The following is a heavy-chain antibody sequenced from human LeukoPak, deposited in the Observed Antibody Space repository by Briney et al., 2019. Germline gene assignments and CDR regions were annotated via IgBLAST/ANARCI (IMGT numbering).Heavy chain of an antibody. CDR2: ISGSGGST. D-gene: IGHD1-26*01. CDR3: AKSRYSGSYYYYYGMDV. CDR1: GFTFSSYA. J-gene: IGHJ6*02. Sequence: PGGSLRLSCAASGFTFSSYAMSWVRQAPGEGLEWVSAISGSGGSTYYADSVKGRFTISRDNSKNTLYLQMNSLRAEDTAVYYCAKSRYSGSYYYYYGMDVWGQGTTVTVSS. V-gene: IGHV3-23*01.